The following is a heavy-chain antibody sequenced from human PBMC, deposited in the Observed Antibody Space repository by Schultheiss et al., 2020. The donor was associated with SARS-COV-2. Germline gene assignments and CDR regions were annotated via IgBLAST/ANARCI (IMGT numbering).Heavy chain of an antibody. J-gene: IGHJ6*02. CDR2: ISYDGSNK. D-gene: IGHD6-19*01. V-gene: IGHV3-30*03. CDR1: GFTFSSYG. CDR3: ARRGIAVANYYGMDV. Sequence: GESLKISCAASGFTFSSYGMHWVRQAPGKGLEWVAVISYDGSNKYYADSVKGRFTISRDNSKNTLYLQMNSLRAEDTAVYYCARRGIAVANYYGMDVWGQGTTVTVS.